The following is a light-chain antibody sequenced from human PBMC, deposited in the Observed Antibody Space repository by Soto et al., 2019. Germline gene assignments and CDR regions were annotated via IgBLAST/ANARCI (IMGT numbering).Light chain of an antibody. V-gene: IGKV1-9*01. CDR3: QQSYSTPRT. CDR2: GAV. J-gene: IGKJ1*01. Sequence: IQLTQSPSSLSASIGDRVTITCRASQGISNYLAWYQQKPGKAPKLLIYGAVTLQSGVPSRFSGSGSGTDFTLTISSLQPDDLATYYCQQSYSTPRTFGQGTKVEIK. CDR1: QGISNY.